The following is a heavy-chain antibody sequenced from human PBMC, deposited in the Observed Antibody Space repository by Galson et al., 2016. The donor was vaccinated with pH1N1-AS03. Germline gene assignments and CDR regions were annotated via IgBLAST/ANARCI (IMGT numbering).Heavy chain of an antibody. CDR1: EFTFSIYH. Sequence: SLRLSCAASEFTFSIYHMSWVRQAPGKGLEWVSYINSRSDTIYYADSVKGRFTISRDNAKESLYLQMSRLRADDTAVYYCEGSDFWGHGTLVTVSS. J-gene: IGHJ5*01. V-gene: IGHV3-48*01. CDR3: EGSDF. CDR2: INSRSDTI.